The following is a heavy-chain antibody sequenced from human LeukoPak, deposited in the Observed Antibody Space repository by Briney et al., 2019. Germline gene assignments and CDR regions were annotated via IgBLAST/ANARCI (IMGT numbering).Heavy chain of an antibody. CDR1: GGSFSGYY. D-gene: IGHD2-2*01. CDR3: ARDILLVVPAAIGMVDP. J-gene: IGHJ5*02. CDR2: INHSGST. V-gene: IGHV4-34*01. Sequence: SETLSLTCAVYGGSFSGYYWSWIRQPPGKGLEWIGEINHSGSTNYNPSLKSRVTITVDTSKNQFSLKLSSVTAADTAVYYCARDILLVVPAAIGMVDPWGQGTLVTVSS.